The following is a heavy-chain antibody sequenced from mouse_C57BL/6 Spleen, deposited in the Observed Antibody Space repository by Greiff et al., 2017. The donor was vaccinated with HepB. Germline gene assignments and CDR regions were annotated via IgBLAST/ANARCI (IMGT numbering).Heavy chain of an antibody. Sequence: EVQLQESGPGMVKPSQSLSLTCTVTGYSITSGYYWHWIRHFPGNKLEWMGYISYSGSTNYNPSLKSRISITHDTSKNHFFLKLNSVTTEDTATYYCARWDYDYNYFDYWGQGTTLTVSS. CDR1: GYSITSGYY. D-gene: IGHD2-4*01. CDR3: ARWDYDYNYFDY. CDR2: ISYSGST. V-gene: IGHV3-1*01. J-gene: IGHJ2*01.